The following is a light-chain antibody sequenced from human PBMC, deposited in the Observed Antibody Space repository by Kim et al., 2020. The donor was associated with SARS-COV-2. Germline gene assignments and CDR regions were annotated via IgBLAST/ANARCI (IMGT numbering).Light chain of an antibody. J-gene: IGKJ4*01. CDR2: AAS. CDR1: QSISNY. CDR3: QQSYSTPRT. Sequence: ASVGDRVTITCRASQSISNYLNWYQQKPGKAPNLLIYAASTLQSGVPSRFSGSGSGADFTLTISSLQPEDFATYYCQQSYSTPRTFGGGTKVEIK. V-gene: IGKV1-39*01.